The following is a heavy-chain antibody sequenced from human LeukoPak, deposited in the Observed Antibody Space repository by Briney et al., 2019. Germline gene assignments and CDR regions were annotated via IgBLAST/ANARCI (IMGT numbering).Heavy chain of an antibody. CDR3: AKGAGFVVAATFDY. D-gene: IGHD2-15*01. Sequence: GGSLRLSCAASGFTFDDYAMHWVRQAPGKGLEWVSGISWNSGSIGYADSVKGRFTISRDNAKNSLYLQMNSLRAEDTALYYCAKGAGFVVAATFDYWGQGTLVTVSS. J-gene: IGHJ4*02. CDR1: GFTFDDYA. V-gene: IGHV3-9*01. CDR2: ISWNSGSI.